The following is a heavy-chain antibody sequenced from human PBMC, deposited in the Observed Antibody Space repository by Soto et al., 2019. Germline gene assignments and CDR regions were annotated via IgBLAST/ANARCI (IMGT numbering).Heavy chain of an antibody. D-gene: IGHD1-1*01. J-gene: IGHJ1*01. CDR2: ITVNGNT. CDR3: ARESGENWTSEAH. CDR1: GAYISDFS. Sequence: QVQQLESGPGLVKPWDTLSLSCTVSGAYISDFSWSWIRQPAGKGLEWIGRITVNGNTQYNPSFRSRVTMSMDTSRNQFSLNLQSATAADTALYYCARESGENWTSEAHWGQGTLVTVSS. V-gene: IGHV4-4*07.